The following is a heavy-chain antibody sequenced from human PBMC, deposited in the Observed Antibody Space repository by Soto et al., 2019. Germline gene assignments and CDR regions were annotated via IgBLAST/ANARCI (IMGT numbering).Heavy chain of an antibody. Sequence: QVQLVQSGAEVKKPGSSVKVSCKASGGTFSSYAISWVRQPPGQGLEWVGGIIPIFGTANYAQKFQGRVTITADESTSTAYMELSSLRSEDTAVYYCARARSGYYLPFDPWGQGTLVTVSS. CDR1: GGTFSSYA. D-gene: IGHD3-22*01. CDR3: ARARSGYYLPFDP. CDR2: IIPIFGTA. V-gene: IGHV1-69*12. J-gene: IGHJ5*02.